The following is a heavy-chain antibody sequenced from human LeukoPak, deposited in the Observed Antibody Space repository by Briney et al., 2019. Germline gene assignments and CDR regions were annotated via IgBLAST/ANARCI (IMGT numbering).Heavy chain of an antibody. CDR3: ARVSQGVYYNSSGYSDY. V-gene: IGHV3-48*03. J-gene: IGHJ4*02. Sequence: GGSLRLSCAASGFTFSSYEMHWVRQAPGKGLEWVSYISSSGSTIYYADSVKGRFTSSRDNAKNSLYLQMSSLSAEDTAVYYCARVSQGVYYNSSGYSDYWGQGTPVTVSS. CDR1: GFTFSSYE. CDR2: ISSSGSTI. D-gene: IGHD3-22*01.